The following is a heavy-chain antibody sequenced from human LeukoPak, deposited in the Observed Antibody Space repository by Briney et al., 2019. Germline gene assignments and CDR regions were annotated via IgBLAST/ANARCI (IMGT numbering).Heavy chain of an antibody. CDR1: GFTFSSYG. J-gene: IGHJ4*02. Sequence: PGWSLRLSCAASGFTFSSYGMHWVRQAPGKGLEWVAVISYDGSNKYYADSVKGRFTISRDNSKNTLYLQMNSLRAEDTAVYYCAKDPLYYDILTGPDYWGQGTLVTVSS. CDR2: ISYDGSNK. D-gene: IGHD3-9*01. CDR3: AKDPLYYDILTGPDY. V-gene: IGHV3-30*18.